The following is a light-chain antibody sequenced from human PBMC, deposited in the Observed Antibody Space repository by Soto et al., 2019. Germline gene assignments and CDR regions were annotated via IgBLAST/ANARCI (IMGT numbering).Light chain of an antibody. CDR1: QDISNY. J-gene: IGKJ4*01. Sequence: DIQMTQSPSSLSASVGDRVTITCQASQDISNYLNWYQQKPGKAPKLLIYDASNLETGVPSRFSGRGSGTDFTFTISSLQSDDIATYYCQQYDNLPPLTFGGGTKVEIK. V-gene: IGKV1-33*01. CDR3: QQYDNLPPLT. CDR2: DAS.